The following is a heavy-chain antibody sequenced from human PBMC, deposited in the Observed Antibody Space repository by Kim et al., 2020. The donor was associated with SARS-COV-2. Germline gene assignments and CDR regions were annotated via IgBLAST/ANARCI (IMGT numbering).Heavy chain of an antibody. J-gene: IGHJ4*02. CDR1: GYTFTNHA. D-gene: IGHD1-26*01. CDR2: LNTGTGNT. V-gene: IGHV1-3*04. CDR3: ARDRELLCDY. Sequence: ASVKVSCKASGYTFTNHAMFWVRQAPGQRLEWMVWLNTGTGNTKYSQKFQGRVTLTSDTSATTAYMELSSLTSEDTAVYYCARDRELLCDYWGQGTPVTVSS.